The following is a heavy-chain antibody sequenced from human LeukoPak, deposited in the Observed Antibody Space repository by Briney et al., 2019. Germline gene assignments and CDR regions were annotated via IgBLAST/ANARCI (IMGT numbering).Heavy chain of an antibody. CDR1: GVSITSINYY. CDR2: LSSGGPT. Sequence: SDTLSLTCTVSGVSITSINYYWAWIRQPPGKGLEWIGSLSSGGPTYNNPSLESRTSISADTSSNQLFLKLTSVTPADTAVYFCARRNILSGYYHFDYWGHGTLVTVSS. D-gene: IGHD3-9*01. J-gene: IGHJ4*01. V-gene: IGHV4-39*01. CDR3: ARRNILSGYYHFDY.